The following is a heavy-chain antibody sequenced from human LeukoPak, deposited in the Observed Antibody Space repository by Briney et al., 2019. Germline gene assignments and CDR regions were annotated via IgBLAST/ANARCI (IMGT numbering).Heavy chain of an antibody. D-gene: IGHD5-12*01. CDR1: GGTFSSYA. Sequence: SVKVSCKASGGTFSSYAISWVRQAPGQGLEWMGGIIPIFGTANYAQKFQGRVTITADESTSTAYMELSSLRSEDAAVYYCARAYDSGYDSDTPYFDYWGQGTLVTVSS. CDR2: IIPIFGTA. CDR3: ARAYDSGYDSDTPYFDY. J-gene: IGHJ4*02. V-gene: IGHV1-69*13.